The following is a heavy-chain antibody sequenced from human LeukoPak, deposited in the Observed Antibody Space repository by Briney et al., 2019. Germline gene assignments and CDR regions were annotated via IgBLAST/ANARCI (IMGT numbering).Heavy chain of an antibody. CDR1: GGSISSGGYS. D-gene: IGHD3-10*01. CDR2: IYHSGST. V-gene: IGHV4-30-2*01. Sequence: PSETLSLTCAVSGGSISSGGYSWSWIRQPPGKGLEWIGYIYHSGSTYYNPSLKSRVTISVDRSKNQFSLKLSSVTPADTAVYYCARGQITMVRGVIITHDAFDIWGQGTMVTVSS. CDR3: ARGQITMVRGVIITHDAFDI. J-gene: IGHJ3*02.